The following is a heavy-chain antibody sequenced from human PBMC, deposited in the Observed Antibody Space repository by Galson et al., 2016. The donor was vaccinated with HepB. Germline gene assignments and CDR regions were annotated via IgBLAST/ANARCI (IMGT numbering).Heavy chain of an antibody. CDR2: IIPLFGTL. CDR3: AIISGSYFDH. V-gene: IGHV1-69*13. D-gene: IGHD1-20*01. CDR1: GGTFSSHA. Sequence: VKVSCKASGGTFSSHAFNWVRQAPGQGLEWMGGIIPLFGTLNYAPKSQGRVTITADEATTTVFMELSSLRSDDTAVYYCAIISGSYFDHWGQGTLVTVSS. J-gene: IGHJ4*02.